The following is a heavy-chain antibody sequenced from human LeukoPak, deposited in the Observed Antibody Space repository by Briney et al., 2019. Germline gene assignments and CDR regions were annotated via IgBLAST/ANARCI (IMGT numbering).Heavy chain of an antibody. J-gene: IGHJ4*02. CDR1: GYTFTSYG. D-gene: IGHD4-17*01. Sequence: ASVKVSCKASGYTFTSYGISWVRRAPGQGLEWMGWISAYNGNTNYAQKLQGRVTMTTDTSTSTAYMELRSLRSDDAAVYYCASNDYGDFTESFDYWGQGTLVTVSS. CDR2: ISAYNGNT. CDR3: ASNDYGDFTESFDY. V-gene: IGHV1-18*01.